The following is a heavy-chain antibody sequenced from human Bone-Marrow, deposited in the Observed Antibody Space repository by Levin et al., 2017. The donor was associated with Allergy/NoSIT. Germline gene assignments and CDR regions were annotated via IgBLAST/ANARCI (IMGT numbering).Heavy chain of an antibody. CDR2: ISGSGGST. D-gene: IGHD3-9*01. CDR1: GFTFSSYA. Sequence: GESLKISCAASGFTFSSYAMSWVRQAPGKGLEWVSAISGSGGSTYYADSVKGRFTISRDNSKNTLYLQMNSLRAEDTAVYYCAKARQLRFDWLFLDYWGQGTLVTVSS. J-gene: IGHJ4*02. CDR3: AKARQLRFDWLFLDY. V-gene: IGHV3-23*01.